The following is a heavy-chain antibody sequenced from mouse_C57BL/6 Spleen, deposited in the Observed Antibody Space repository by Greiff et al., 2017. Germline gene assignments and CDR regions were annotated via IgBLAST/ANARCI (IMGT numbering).Heavy chain of an antibody. CDR2: INPGSGGT. CDR3: ARGSLCYASV. Sequence: VQLQQPGTELVKPGASVKLSCKASGYTFTSYWMHWVKQRPGQGLEWIGNINPGSGGTNYHEKFKSTATLTGDKSTSTAYMQLSSLTSEDSAVYYCARGSLCYASVWGQGTTLTVSS. D-gene: IGHD1-1*01. CDR1: GYTFTSYW. J-gene: IGHJ2*01. V-gene: IGHV1-53*01.